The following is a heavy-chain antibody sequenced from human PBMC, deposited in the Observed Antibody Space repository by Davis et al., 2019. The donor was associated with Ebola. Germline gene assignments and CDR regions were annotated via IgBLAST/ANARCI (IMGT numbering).Heavy chain of an antibody. CDR1: GFTFSSYW. CDR2: IKQDGSEK. J-gene: IGHJ6*02. CDR3: ARDWKLLWFGELPYYYYYGMDV. V-gene: IGHV3-7*01. D-gene: IGHD3-10*01. Sequence: GESLKISCAASGFTFSSYWMSWVRQAPGKGLEWVANIKQDGSEKYYVDSVKGRFTISRDNAKNSLYLQMNSLRAEDTAVYYCARDWKLLWFGELPYYYYYGMDVWGQGTTVTVSS.